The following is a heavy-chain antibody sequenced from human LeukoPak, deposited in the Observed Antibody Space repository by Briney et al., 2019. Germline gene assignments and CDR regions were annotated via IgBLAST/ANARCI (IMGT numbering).Heavy chain of an antibody. D-gene: IGHD2-15*01. CDR2: ISGSGGST. Sequence: SGGSLRLSCAASGFTFSSYAMSWVRQAPGKGLVCVSAISGSGGSTYYADSVKGRFTISRDNATNSLYLQMNSLRAENTAVYYCARSGPRLTSGSRYYYYYMDVWGKGTTVTVSS. CDR1: GFTFSSYA. J-gene: IGHJ6*03. V-gene: IGHV3-23*01. CDR3: ARSGPRLTSGSRYYYYYMDV.